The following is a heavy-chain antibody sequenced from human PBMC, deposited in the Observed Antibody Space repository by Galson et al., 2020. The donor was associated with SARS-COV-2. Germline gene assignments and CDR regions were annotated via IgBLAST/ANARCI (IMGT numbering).Heavy chain of an antibody. CDR2: ISWNSGSI. Sequence: GGSLSLSCAASGFTFDDYAMHWVRQAPGKGLEWVSGISWNSGSIGYADSVNGRCTISRANAKNSLYLQMNILRAEDTALYYCAKDIGYSSCGFDYWGQGSLVTVSS. CDR1: GFTFDDYA. D-gene: IGHD6-19*01. CDR3: AKDIGYSSCGFDY. J-gene: IGHJ4*02. V-gene: IGHV3-9*01.